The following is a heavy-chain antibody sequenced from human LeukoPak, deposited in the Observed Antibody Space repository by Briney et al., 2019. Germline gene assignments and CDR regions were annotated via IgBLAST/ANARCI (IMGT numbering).Heavy chain of an antibody. CDR3: ARPLVYYDSSGYYPLDY. Sequence: GGSLRLSCAASGFTFSSYSMNRVRQAPGKGLEWVSSISSSSSYICYADSVKGRFTISRDNAKNSLYLQMNSLRAEDTAVYYCARPLVYYDSSGYYPLDYWGQGTLVTVSS. J-gene: IGHJ4*02. CDR2: ISSSSSYI. V-gene: IGHV3-21*01. CDR1: GFTFSSYS. D-gene: IGHD3-22*01.